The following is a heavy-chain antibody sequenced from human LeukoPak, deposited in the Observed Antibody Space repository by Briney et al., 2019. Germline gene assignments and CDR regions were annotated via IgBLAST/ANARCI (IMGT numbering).Heavy chain of an antibody. CDR2: ISGGGDST. V-gene: IGHV3-23*01. Sequence: GGSLRLSCAASGFIFSSYAMSWVRQAPGKGLEWFSAISGGGDSTYYADSVKGRFTISRDNSKNTLYLQMNSLRAEDTAVYYCATPDGFHYYYSGMDVWGQGTTVTVSS. J-gene: IGHJ6*02. CDR3: ATPDGFHYYYSGMDV. CDR1: GFIFSSYA. D-gene: IGHD1-14*01.